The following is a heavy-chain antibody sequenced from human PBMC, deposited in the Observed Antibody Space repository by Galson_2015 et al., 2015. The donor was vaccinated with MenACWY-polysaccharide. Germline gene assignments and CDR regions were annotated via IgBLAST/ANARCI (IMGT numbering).Heavy chain of an antibody. J-gene: IGHJ5*02. Sequence: SVKVSCKASGYTFNNYAINWVRQTTGHGLEWMGWMNPNSGNTGYAQKFQGRVTMTRNTSISIAYMDLSSLRSEDTAVYYCARGGKYYYDSSGYLNWFDPWGQGTLVTVSS. D-gene: IGHD3-22*01. CDR1: GYTFNNYA. CDR2: MNPNSGNT. V-gene: IGHV1-8*02. CDR3: ARGGKYYYDSSGYLNWFDP.